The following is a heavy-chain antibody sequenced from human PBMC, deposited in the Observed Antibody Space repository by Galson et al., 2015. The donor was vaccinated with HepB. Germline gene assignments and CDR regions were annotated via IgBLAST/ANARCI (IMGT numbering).Heavy chain of an antibody. J-gene: IGHJ4*02. CDR3: AKYSVLQLWPRGGYSDY. D-gene: IGHD5-18*01. CDR2: INSDGSST. Sequence: SLRLPCAASGFTFSNYWLHWVRQAPGKGLEWVSHINSDGSSTTYADSVKGRFTISRDNAKNTLYLQMNSLRAEDTAVYYCAKYSVLQLWPRGGYSDYWGQGTLVTVSS. V-gene: IGHV3-74*01. CDR1: GFTFSNYW.